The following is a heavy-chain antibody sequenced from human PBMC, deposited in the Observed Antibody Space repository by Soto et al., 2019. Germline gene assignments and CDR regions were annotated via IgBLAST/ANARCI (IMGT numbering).Heavy chain of an antibody. D-gene: IGHD6-13*01. J-gene: IGHJ4*02. CDR2: ISYDGSNK. CDR1: GFTFSSYA. CDR3: ARERKQQLVYDY. V-gene: IGHV3-30-3*01. Sequence: GGSLRLPCAASGFTFSSYAMHWVRQAPGKGLEWVAVISYDGSNKYYADSVKGRFTISRDNSKNTLYLQMNSLRAEDTAVYYCARERKQQLVYDYWGQGTLVTVPQ.